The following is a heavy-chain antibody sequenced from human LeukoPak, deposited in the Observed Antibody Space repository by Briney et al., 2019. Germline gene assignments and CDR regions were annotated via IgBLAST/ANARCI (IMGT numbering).Heavy chain of an antibody. CDR2: IYYRGST. V-gene: IGHV4-39*07. CDR1: GGSISSSSYY. J-gene: IGHJ4*02. CDR3: ARKASTMIIVV. D-gene: IGHD3-22*01. Sequence: SETLSLTCTVSGGSISSSSYYWGWIRQPPGKGLEWIGTIYYRGSTSYNPSLKSRVTISVDTSKNQLSLKLSSVTAADTAVYYCARKASTMIIVVWGQGTLVTVSP.